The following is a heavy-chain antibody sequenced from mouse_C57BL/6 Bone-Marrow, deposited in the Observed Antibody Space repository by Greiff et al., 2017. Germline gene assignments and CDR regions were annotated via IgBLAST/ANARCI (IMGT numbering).Heavy chain of an antibody. J-gene: IGHJ2*01. V-gene: IGHV1-74*01. CDR2: IHPSDSDT. CDR3: ARKLGRVFDY. D-gene: IGHD4-1*01. Sequence: VQLVESGAELVKPGASVKVSCKASGYTFTSYWMHWVKQRPGQGLEWIGRIHPSDSDTNYNQKFKGKATLTVDNSSSTAYMQLSSLTSDDSAVYYCARKLGRVFDYWGQGTTLTVSS. CDR1: GYTFTSYW.